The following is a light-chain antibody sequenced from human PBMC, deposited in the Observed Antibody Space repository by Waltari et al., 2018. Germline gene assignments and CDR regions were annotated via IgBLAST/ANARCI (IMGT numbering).Light chain of an antibody. J-gene: IGKJ1*01. CDR2: AAS. Sequence: EIVLTQSPGTLSLAPGERATLSCRARQRVSRTLALYQQKPGQAPSLLIYAASTRATGIPDRFSGSGSGTDFRLTISRLEPEDFAVYYCQHYVRLPATFGQGTKVEIK. CDR3: QHYVRLPAT. V-gene: IGKV3-20*01. CDR1: QRVSRT.